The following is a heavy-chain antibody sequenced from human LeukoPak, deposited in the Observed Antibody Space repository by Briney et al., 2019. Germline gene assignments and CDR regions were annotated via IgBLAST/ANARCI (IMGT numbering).Heavy chain of an antibody. CDR3: AKDSAYSSAWY. J-gene: IGHJ4*02. D-gene: IGHD6-19*01. CDR1: GFTFSNYA. Sequence: PGGSLRLSCAASGFTFSNYAMSWVRQAPGKGPEWVSAISGSGGSTYYADSVKGRFTISRDNSKNTLYLQMNSLRAEDTAVYYCAKDSAYSSAWYWGQGTLVTVSS. CDR2: ISGSGGST. V-gene: IGHV3-23*01.